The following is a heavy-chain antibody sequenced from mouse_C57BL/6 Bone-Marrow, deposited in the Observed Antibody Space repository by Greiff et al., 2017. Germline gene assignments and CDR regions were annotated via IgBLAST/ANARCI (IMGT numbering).Heavy chain of an antibody. J-gene: IGHJ1*03. Sequence: VKLMESGAELARPGASVKLSCKASGYTFTSYGISWVKQRTGQGLEWIGEIYPRSGNTYYNEKFKGKATLTADKSSSTAYMELRSLTSEDSAVXFCANYYGISYWYLDVWGTGTTVTVSS. CDR3: ANYYGISYWYLDV. CDR1: GYTFTSYG. CDR2: IYPRSGNT. V-gene: IGHV1-81*01. D-gene: IGHD1-1*01.